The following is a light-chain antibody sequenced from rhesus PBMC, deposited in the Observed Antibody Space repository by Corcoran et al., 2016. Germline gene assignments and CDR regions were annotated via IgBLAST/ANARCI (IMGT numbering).Light chain of an antibody. CDR2: DAS. V-gene: IGKV1-25*01. Sequence: DIQMTQSPSSLSASVGDTVTITCQASQGISKYLAWYQQTPGKAPKLLIYDASTLQSGVPSRFSGSGAVTEFTPTITGLQPEEFAAYYGQQHNSYPLTFGGGTKVELK. CDR3: QQHNSYPLT. J-gene: IGKJ4*01. CDR1: QGISKY.